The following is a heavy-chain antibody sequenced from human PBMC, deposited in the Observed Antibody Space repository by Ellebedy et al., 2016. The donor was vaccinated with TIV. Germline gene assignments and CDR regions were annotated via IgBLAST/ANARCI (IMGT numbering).Heavy chain of an antibody. CDR1: GFTFSSYS. CDR3: ARSVRGVTPFDY. J-gene: IGHJ4*02. D-gene: IGHD3-10*01. V-gene: IGHV3-48*02. Sequence: GESLKISCAASGFTFSSYSMNWVRQAPGKGLEWVSYISSSSTIYYADSVKGRFTITRDNAKNSLYLQMNSLRDEDTAVYYCARSVRGVTPFDYWGQGTLVTVSS. CDR2: ISSSSTI.